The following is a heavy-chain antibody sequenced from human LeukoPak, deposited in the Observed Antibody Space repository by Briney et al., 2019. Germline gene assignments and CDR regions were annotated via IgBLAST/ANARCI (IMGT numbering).Heavy chain of an antibody. D-gene: IGHD3-9*01. CDR2: IYYSGST. V-gene: IGHV4-30-4*01. J-gene: IGHJ5*02. CDR3: ARERLRYFDWS. Sequence: SQTLSLTCTVSGGSIGSGDYYWSWIRQPPGKGLEWIGYIYYSGSTYYNPSLKSRVTISVDTSKNQFSLKLSSVTAADTAVYYCARERLRYFDWSWGQGTLVTVSS. CDR1: GGSIGSGDYY.